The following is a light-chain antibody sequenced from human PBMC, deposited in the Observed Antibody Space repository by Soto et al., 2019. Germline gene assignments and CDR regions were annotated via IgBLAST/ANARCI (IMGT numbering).Light chain of an antibody. V-gene: IGLV2-11*01. Sequence: QSVLTQPRSVSGSPGQSVTISCTGTSSDVGGYNYFYWYQQHPGKAPKLMIYDVSKQPSGVPDRFSGSKSGTTASLTISGLQAEDGGDYYCCSYAGSYTWVFGGGTKVTVL. J-gene: IGLJ2*01. CDR2: DVS. CDR3: CSYAGSYTWV. CDR1: SSDVGGYNY.